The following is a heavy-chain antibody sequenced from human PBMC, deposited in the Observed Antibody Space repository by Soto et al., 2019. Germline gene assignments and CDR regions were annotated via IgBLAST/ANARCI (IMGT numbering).Heavy chain of an antibody. CDR3: AKGLAVAGNPQLNWFDP. CDR2: ISGSGDST. V-gene: IGHV3-23*01. CDR1: GFTFSTYA. Sequence: PGGSLRLSRAASGFTFSTYAMTWVRQAPGKGLEWVSVISGSGDSTYYADSVKGRFTISRDNSKNTLYLQLNSLRAEDTAVYYCAKGLAVAGNPQLNWFDPWGQGTLVTVS. D-gene: IGHD6-13*01. J-gene: IGHJ5*02.